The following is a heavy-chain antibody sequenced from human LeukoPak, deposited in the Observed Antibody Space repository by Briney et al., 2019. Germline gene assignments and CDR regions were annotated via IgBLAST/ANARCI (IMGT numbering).Heavy chain of an antibody. Sequence: PGGSLRLSCAASGFDFSSYAIHWVRQAPGEGLEWVAVISSDGSMQDYADSVRGRFTVSRDNSKNTLYLQMSSLRPEDTSQYYCARGNLYTAATIEDYWGRGTLVTVSS. V-gene: IGHV3-30-3*01. CDR1: GFDFSSYA. CDR2: ISSDGSMQ. CDR3: ARGNLYTAATIEDY. D-gene: IGHD5-18*01. J-gene: IGHJ4*02.